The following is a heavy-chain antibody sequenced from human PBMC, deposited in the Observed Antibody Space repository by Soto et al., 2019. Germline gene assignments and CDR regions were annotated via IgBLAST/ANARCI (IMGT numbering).Heavy chain of an antibody. D-gene: IGHD2-2*01. CDR2: IYHSGST. J-gene: IGHJ5*02. V-gene: IGHV4-4*02. Sequence: SETLSLTCAASSGSISSSNWWSWVRQPPGKGLEWIGEIYHSGSTNYNPSLKSRVTISVDKSKNQFSLKLSSVTAADTAVYYCARDRGVKYCSSTSCYAAWFDPWGQGTLVTVSS. CDR3: ARDRGVKYCSSTSCYAAWFDP. CDR1: SGSISSSNW.